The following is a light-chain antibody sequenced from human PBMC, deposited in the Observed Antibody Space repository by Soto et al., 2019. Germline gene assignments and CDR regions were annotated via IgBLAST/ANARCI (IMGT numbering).Light chain of an antibody. Sequence: IEVTQSPSSLAASLGDRVTITCRASQTIGTYVNWYRQKSGAAPELLIYDASTLQSGVPSRFRGGASGTDLTLTISSLQLDDFATYYCQQSYNTPLTFGHGTKVEIK. V-gene: IGKV1-39*01. CDR3: QQSYNTPLT. CDR1: QTIGTY. J-gene: IGKJ1*01. CDR2: DAS.